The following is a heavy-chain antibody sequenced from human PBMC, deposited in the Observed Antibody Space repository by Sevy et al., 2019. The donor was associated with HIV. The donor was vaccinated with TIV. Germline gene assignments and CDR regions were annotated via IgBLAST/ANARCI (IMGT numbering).Heavy chain of an antibody. D-gene: IGHD2-2*01. J-gene: IGHJ4*01. V-gene: IGHV3-30-3*01. CDR2: ISSEGTET. CDR1: GFAFSTHA. CDR3: ARDGGNSVKWYPLY. Sequence: GGSLRLSCAASGFAFSTHAMHWVHQSPGKGLEWVAVISSEGTETFYAASVEGRFTISRDNSKNTLSLQLNSLRPEDTAVYYCARDGGNSVKWYPLYWGHGTLVTVSS.